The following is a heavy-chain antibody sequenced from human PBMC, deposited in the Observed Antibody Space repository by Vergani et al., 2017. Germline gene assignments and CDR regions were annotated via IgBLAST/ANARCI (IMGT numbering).Heavy chain of an antibody. CDR2: IYHRGYA. V-gene: IGHV4-38-2*01. Sequence: QVQLQESGPGLVKPSETLSLTCAVSGYSITSGYYWGWIRQPPGKGLEWIGSIYHRGYAYYNTSLKSRVTISVETSKNQFSLQLNSVTAADTAFYYCARQFCGGDCNSFRADFFQHWGQGALLTVSS. CDR3: ARQFCGGDCNSFRADFFQH. J-gene: IGHJ1*01. D-gene: IGHD2-21*02. CDR1: GYSITSGYY.